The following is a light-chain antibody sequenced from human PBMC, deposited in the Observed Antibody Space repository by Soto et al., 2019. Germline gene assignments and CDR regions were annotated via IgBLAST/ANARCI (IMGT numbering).Light chain of an antibody. J-gene: IGLJ2*01. CDR3: AAWDGSLNGVV. Sequence: QLVLTQPPSASGTPGQRVTISCSGSSSNIGSHTVNWYQQLPGTAPKLLMYSDNQRPSGVPDRFSGSKSGTSASLAISGLQSEDEADYYCAAWDGSLNGVVFGGGTKVTVL. CDR2: SDN. V-gene: IGLV1-44*01. CDR1: SSNIGSHT.